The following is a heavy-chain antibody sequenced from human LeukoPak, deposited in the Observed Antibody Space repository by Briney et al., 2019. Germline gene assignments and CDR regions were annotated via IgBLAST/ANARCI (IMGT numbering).Heavy chain of an antibody. D-gene: IGHD3-16*01. V-gene: IGHV1-69*13. CDR3: ATPGTLPFGGVIYF. CDR1: GGSFAGYA. CDR2: IIPMFGKA. Sequence: SVKVSCKTSGGSFAGYAVYWVRQAPGQRLEYMGHIIPMFGKADSSQSFQGRVAISADQSTNTAYMELSSLRSEDTAVYYCATPGTLPFGGVIYFWGQGTLVTVSS. J-gene: IGHJ4*02.